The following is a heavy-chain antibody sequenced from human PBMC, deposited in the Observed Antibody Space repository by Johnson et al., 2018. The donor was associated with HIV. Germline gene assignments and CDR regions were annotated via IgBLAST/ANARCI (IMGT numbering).Heavy chain of an antibody. V-gene: IGHV3-20*04. J-gene: IGHJ3*02. Sequence: VQLVESGGGVVQPGRSLRLSCASSGFTFSSYAMHWVRQAPGKGLEWVSGINWNGGSTGYADSVKGRFTISRDNAKNSLYLQMNNLRAEDTALYYCARRWELHSNAFDIWGQGTMVTVSS. CDR1: GFTFSSYA. CDR3: ARRWELHSNAFDI. D-gene: IGHD1-26*01. CDR2: INWNGGST.